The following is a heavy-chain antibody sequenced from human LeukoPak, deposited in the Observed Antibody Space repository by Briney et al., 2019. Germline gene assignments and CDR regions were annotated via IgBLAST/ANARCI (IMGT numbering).Heavy chain of an antibody. CDR2: IYSGGST. CDR1: GFTVSSNY. CDR3: ARESSNGYFLPY. J-gene: IGHJ4*02. Sequence: GGSLRLSCAASGFTVSSNYMSWVRQAPGKGLEWVSVIYSGGSTYYADSVKGRFTIPRDNSKNTLYIQMNSLRAEDTAVYHCARESSNGYFLPYWGQGTLVTVSS. D-gene: IGHD3-22*01. V-gene: IGHV3-66*02.